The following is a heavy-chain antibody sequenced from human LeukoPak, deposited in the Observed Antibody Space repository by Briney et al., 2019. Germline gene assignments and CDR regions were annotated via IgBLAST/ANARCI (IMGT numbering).Heavy chain of an antibody. CDR1: GGSISSYY. CDR3: ARDREGSSGWYGENWFDP. D-gene: IGHD6-19*01. CDR2: IYYSGST. J-gene: IGHJ5*02. Sequence: SETLSLTCTVSGGSISSYYWSWIRQPPGKGLEWIGYIYYSGSTNYNPSLKSRVTISVDTSRNQFSLRLNSVTAADTAVYYCARDREGSSGWYGENWFDPWGQGTLVTVSS. V-gene: IGHV4-59*01.